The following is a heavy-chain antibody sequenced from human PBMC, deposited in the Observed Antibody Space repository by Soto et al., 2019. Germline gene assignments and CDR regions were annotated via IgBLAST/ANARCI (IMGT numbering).Heavy chain of an antibody. CDR2: ISYDGSNK. V-gene: IGHV3-30-3*01. Sequence: PGWSLRLSCAASVFTFSSYAMHWGRQAPGKGLEWVAVISYDGSNKYYADSVKGRFTISRDNSKNTLYLQMNSLRAEDTAVYYCARDSSGCLDYWGQGTLVTVSS. D-gene: IGHD6-19*01. CDR1: VFTFSSYA. CDR3: ARDSSGCLDY. J-gene: IGHJ4*02.